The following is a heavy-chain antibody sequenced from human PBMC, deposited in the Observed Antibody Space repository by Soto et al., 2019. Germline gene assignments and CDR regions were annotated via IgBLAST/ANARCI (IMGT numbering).Heavy chain of an antibody. CDR2: IYYSGST. CDR1: GGSISSYY. V-gene: IGHV4-59*01. Sequence: QVQLQESGPGLVKPSETLSLTCTVSGGSISSYYWSWIRQPPGKGLEWIGYIYYSGSTNYNPSLKSRVTIPVDTSKNQFSLKLSSVTAADTAVYYCARDLEGTPSSGWYGGAFDIWGQGTMVTVSS. CDR3: ARDLEGTPSSGWYGGAFDI. J-gene: IGHJ3*02. D-gene: IGHD6-19*01.